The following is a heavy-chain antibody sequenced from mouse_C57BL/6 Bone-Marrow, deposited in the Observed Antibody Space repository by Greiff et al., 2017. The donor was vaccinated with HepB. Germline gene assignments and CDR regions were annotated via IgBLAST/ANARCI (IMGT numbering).Heavy chain of an antibody. Sequence: EVNVVESGGDLVKPGGSLKLSCAASGFTFSSYGMSWVRQTPDKRLEWVATISSGGSYTYYPDSVKGRFTISRDNAKNTLYLQMSSLQSEDTAMYYFARRGSYYGSSPWYFDVWGTGTTVTVSS. D-gene: IGHD1-1*01. J-gene: IGHJ1*03. CDR1: GFTFSSYG. CDR2: ISSGGSYT. V-gene: IGHV5-6*02. CDR3: ARRGSYYGSSPWYFDV.